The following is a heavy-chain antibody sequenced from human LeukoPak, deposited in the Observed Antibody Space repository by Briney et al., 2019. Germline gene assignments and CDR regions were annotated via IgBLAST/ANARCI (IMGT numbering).Heavy chain of an antibody. CDR1: GYTFTGYY. CDR3: ARVDYYDSSGYLVDY. J-gene: IGHJ4*02. D-gene: IGHD3-22*01. Sequence: ASVKVSCKASGYTFTGYYMHWVRQAPGQGLEWMGWINPSGGSTSYAQKFQGRVTMTRDTSTSTVYMELSSLRSEDTAVYYCARVDYYDSSGYLVDYWGQGTLVTVSS. V-gene: IGHV1-46*01. CDR2: INPSGGST.